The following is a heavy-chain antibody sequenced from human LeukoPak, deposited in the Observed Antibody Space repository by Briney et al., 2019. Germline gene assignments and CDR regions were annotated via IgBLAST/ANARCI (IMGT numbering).Heavy chain of an antibody. CDR2: MNIDGSEK. D-gene: IGHD6-19*01. CDR3: ARGYSSGWTYTGYYYGMDV. CDR1: GFTFSNYW. Sequence: GGSLRLSCAASGFTFSNYWMGWVRQAPGKRPEWVANMNIDGSEKYYADSVKGRFSISRDNARNSVYLQMNSLRAEDTAVYYCARGYSSGWTYTGYYYGMDVWGQGTTVTVSS. V-gene: IGHV3-7*01. J-gene: IGHJ6*02.